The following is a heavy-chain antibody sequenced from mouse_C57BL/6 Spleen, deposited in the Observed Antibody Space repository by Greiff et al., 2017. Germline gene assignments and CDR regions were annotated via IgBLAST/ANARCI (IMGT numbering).Heavy chain of an antibody. Sequence: DVKLQESGPGLVKPSQTVFLTCTVTGISITPGNYRWSWIRPFPGNKLEWIGYIYYSGTITYNPSLTSRTTITRDTPKNQFFLEMNSLTAEDTATYYCARDLLGYFDVWGTGTTVTVSS. D-gene: IGHD2-1*01. CDR1: GISITPGNYR. J-gene: IGHJ1*03. V-gene: IGHV3-5*01. CDR2: IYYSGTI. CDR3: ARDLLGYFDV.